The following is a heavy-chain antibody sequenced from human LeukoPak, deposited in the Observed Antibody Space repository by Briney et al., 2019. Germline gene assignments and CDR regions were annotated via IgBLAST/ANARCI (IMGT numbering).Heavy chain of an antibody. CDR2: ISYYGSNK. V-gene: IGHV3-30*18. Sequence: GGSLRLSCAASGFAFSSYGMHWVRQGPGKGLEWVAVISYYGSNKYYADSVKGRFTISRDNSKNTLYLQMNSLIAEDTAVYYCAKDRGYCTGGNCYWGNYFDYWGQGTLVTVSS. D-gene: IGHD2-15*01. CDR3: AKDRGYCTGGNCYWGNYFDY. CDR1: GFAFSSYG. J-gene: IGHJ4*02.